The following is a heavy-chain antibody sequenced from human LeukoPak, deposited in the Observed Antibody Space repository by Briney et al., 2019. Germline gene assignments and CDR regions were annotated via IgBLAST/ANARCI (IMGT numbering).Heavy chain of an antibody. V-gene: IGHV3-53*01. CDR2: IYSGGTT. D-gene: IGHD4/OR15-4a*01. Sequence: PGGSLRLSCAASGFTVSNNYMSWVRQAPGKGLEWVSVIYSGGTTYYGDSVKGRFTISRDNSKNTLYLQMNSLRAEDTAVYYCARNRDYGQTGYFDYWGQGPLVSVSS. CDR3: ARNRDYGQTGYFDY. J-gene: IGHJ4*02. CDR1: GFTVSNNY.